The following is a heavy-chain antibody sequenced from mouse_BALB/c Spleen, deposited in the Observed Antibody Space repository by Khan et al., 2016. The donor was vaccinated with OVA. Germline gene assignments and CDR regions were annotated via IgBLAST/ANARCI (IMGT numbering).Heavy chain of an antibody. CDR2: INYSGST. J-gene: IGHJ4*01. Sequence: EVQLVESGPGLVKPSQSLSLTCTVTGYSITSDYAWNWIRQFPGNKLEWMGYINYSGSTNYNPALKSRISITRDTSKNQFFLQLNSVTTAATATYDCARDGSRYNYAMDYWGQGTSVTVSS. D-gene: IGHD2-3*01. V-gene: IGHV3-2*02. CDR3: ARDGSRYNYAMDY. CDR1: GYSITSDYA.